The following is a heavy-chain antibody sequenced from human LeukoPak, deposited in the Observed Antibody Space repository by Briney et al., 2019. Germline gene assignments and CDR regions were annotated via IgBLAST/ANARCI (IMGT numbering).Heavy chain of an antibody. J-gene: IGHJ5*02. V-gene: IGHV4-30-4*01. CDR2: IYYSGSA. CDR3: ARHSIAYYPRFDP. Sequence: SETLSLTCTVSGGSISSGDYYWTWIRQPPGKGLEWIGYIYYSGSAYYNPSLKSRLIISVDTSKNQFSLKLSSVTAADTAVYYCARHSIAYYPRFDPWGQGTLVTVSS. CDR1: GGSISSGDYY. D-gene: IGHD3-22*01.